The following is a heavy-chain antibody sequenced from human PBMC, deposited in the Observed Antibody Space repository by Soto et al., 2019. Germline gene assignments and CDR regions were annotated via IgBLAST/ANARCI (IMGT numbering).Heavy chain of an antibody. CDR3: ARDPGRGGSYDY. J-gene: IGHJ4*02. CDR2: IWYDGSNK. V-gene: IGHV3-33*01. D-gene: IGHD3-10*01. CDR1: GFTFSSYG. Sequence: GGSLRLSCAASGFTFSSYGMHWVRQAPGKGLEWVAVIWYDGSNKYYADSVKGRFTISRDNSKNTLYLQMNSLSAEDTAVYYCARDPGRGGSYDYWGQGTLVTVSS.